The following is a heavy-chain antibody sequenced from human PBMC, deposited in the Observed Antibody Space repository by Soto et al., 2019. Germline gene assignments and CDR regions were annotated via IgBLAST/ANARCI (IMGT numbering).Heavy chain of an antibody. J-gene: IGHJ2*01. CDR2: IFHGGDT. V-gene: IGHV4-31*02. D-gene: IGHD1-1*01. CDR3: ARHPLRTRGWHFDL. CDR1: GGSIDTSDYY. Sequence: QVQLQESGPGLVKPSQTLSLACTVSGGSIDTSDYYWSWLRQQPGKGLEWMGYIFHGGDTYYNPSLTGRLAFSVDTSKNQFSLRLTSVTVADTALYFCARHPLRTRGWHFDLWGRGTLVTVSS.